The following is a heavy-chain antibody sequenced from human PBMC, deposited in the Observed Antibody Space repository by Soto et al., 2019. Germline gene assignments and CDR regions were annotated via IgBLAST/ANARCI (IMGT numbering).Heavy chain of an antibody. J-gene: IGHJ3*01. D-gene: IGHD3-22*01. Sequence: GGSLRLSCAASGFTFSSYGMHWVRQAPGKGLEWVAVIWYDGSNKYYADSVKGRFTISRDNSKNTLYLQMNSLRAEDTAVHYCARDVEMIVVVGAFDVWGQGTMVTVSS. CDR2: IWYDGSNK. CDR1: GFTFSSYG. CDR3: ARDVEMIVVVGAFDV. V-gene: IGHV3-33*01.